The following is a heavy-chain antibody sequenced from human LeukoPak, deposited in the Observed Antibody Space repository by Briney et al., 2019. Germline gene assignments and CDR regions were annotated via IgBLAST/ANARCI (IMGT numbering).Heavy chain of an antibody. J-gene: IGHJ5*02. V-gene: IGHV4-4*07. D-gene: IGHD3-9*01. CDR1: GGSISSYY. Sequence: SETLSLTCTVSGGSISSYYWSWIRQPAGKGLEWIGRIYTSGSTNYNPSLKSRVTMSVDTSKNQFSLKLSSVTAADTAVYYCARSIHDYDILTGFNWFDPWGQGTLVTVSS. CDR2: IYTSGST. CDR3: ARSIHDYDILTGFNWFDP.